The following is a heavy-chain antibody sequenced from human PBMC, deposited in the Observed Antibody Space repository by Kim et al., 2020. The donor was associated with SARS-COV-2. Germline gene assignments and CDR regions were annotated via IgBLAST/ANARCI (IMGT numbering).Heavy chain of an antibody. V-gene: IGHV3-15*01. Sequence: GGSLRLSCAVSGFTFRTAWMNWVRQAPGKGLEWVGRIRSKNDGGMIEYGAPVQGRFTISRDDSKSILYLQMNGLKTDDTAVYYCTPLSGFGESAFGFDWGQGTLVTVSS. D-gene: IGHD3-10*01. J-gene: IGHJ4*02. CDR1: GFTFRTAW. CDR2: IRSKNDGGMI. CDR3: TPLSGFGESAFGFD.